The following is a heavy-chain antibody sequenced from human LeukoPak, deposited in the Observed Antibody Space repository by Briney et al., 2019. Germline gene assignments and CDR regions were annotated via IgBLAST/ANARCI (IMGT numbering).Heavy chain of an antibody. CDR1: GGSISSSSYY. V-gene: IGHV4-39*01. D-gene: IGHD3-22*01. Sequence: SETLSLTCTVSGGSISSSSYYWGWIRQPPGKGLEWIGSIYYSGSTYYNPSLKSRVTISVDTSKNQFSLKLSSVTAADTAVYYCARQRDDSSDYYYYFDYWGQGTLVTVSS. CDR2: IYYSGST. J-gene: IGHJ4*02. CDR3: ARQRDDSSDYYYYFDY.